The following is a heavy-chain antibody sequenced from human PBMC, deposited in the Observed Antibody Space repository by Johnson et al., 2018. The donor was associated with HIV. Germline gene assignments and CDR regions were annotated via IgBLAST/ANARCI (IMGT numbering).Heavy chain of an antibody. V-gene: IGHV3-30*18. CDR1: GFTFSSYG. CDR2: ISYDGSNK. J-gene: IGHJ3*02. Sequence: QVQLVESGGGVVQPGRSLRLSCAASGFTFSSYGMHLVRQAPGKGLEWVAVISYDGSNKYYADSVKGRFTISRDNSKNTLYLQMNSLRAEDTAVYYCAKLPGGNSGFVDAFDIWGQGTMVTVSS. CDR3: AKLPGGNSGFVDAFDI. D-gene: IGHD4-23*01.